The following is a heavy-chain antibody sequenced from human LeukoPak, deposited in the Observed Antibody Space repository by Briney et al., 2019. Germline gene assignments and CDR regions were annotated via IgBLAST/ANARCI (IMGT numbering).Heavy chain of an antibody. CDR2: IIPIFGTA. D-gene: IGHD5-12*01. Sequence: SVKVSCKASGGTFSSYAISWVRQAPGQGLEWMGGIIPIFGTANYAQKFRGRVTITTDESTSTAYMELSSLRSEDTAVYYCARAHPNIVATIAGGYYYYYMDVWGKGTTVTVSS. J-gene: IGHJ6*03. V-gene: IGHV1-69*05. CDR1: GGTFSSYA. CDR3: ARAHPNIVATIAGGYYYYYMDV.